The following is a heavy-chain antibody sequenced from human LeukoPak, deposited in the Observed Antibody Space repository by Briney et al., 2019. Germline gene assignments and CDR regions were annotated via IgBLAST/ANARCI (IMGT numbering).Heavy chain of an antibody. J-gene: IGHJ5*02. CDR2: IYYSGST. Sequence: SETLSLTCTVSGVSISSYYWSWIPQPPGKGLEWIGYIYYSGSTNYNPSLKSRVTISVDTSKNQFSLKLSSVTAADTAVYYCARKPLGPWGQGTLVTVSS. D-gene: IGHD3-16*01. CDR1: GVSISSYY. CDR3: ARKPLGP. V-gene: IGHV4-59*01.